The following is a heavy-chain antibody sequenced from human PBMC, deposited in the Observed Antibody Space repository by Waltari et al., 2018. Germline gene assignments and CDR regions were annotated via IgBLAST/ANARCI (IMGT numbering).Heavy chain of an antibody. CDR1: GYTFTSYG. D-gene: IGHD3-22*01. CDR2: ISAYNGNT. Sequence: QVQLVQSGAEVKKPGASVKVSCKASGYTFTSYGISWVRQAPGQGLEWMGWISAYNGNTNYAQKLQGRVTMTTDTSTSTAYMELRSLRADDTAVYYCARDSYYYDSSGYYTRGYWCQGTLVTVSS. CDR3: ARDSYYYDSSGYYTRGY. J-gene: IGHJ4*02. V-gene: IGHV1-18*01.